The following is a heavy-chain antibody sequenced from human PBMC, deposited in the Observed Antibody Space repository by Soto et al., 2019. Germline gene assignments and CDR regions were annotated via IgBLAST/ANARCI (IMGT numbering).Heavy chain of an antibody. CDR3: ARLTIYDSSFDY. V-gene: IGHV4-30-2*01. D-gene: IGHD3-3*01. J-gene: IGHJ4*02. CDR1: GGSISSGGYS. Sequence: PSETLSLTCAVSGGSISSGGYSWSWIRQPPGKGLEWIGYIYHSGSTYYNPSLKSRVTISVDRSKNQFSLKLSSVTAADTAVYYCARLTIYDSSFDYWGQGTLVTVSS. CDR2: IYHSGST.